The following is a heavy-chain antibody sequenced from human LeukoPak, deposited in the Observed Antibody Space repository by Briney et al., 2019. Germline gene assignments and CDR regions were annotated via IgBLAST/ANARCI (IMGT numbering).Heavy chain of an antibody. D-gene: IGHD5-18*01. V-gene: IGHV4-4*07. J-gene: IGHJ3*02. CDR1: GGSISSDY. CDR3: AREDGTSMDNAFDI. Sequence: SETLSLTCTVSGGSISSDYWYWIRQPAGKGLEWIGHIYTSGSSNYSPSLKSRVTISEDPSKNQFSLKLSSVTAADTAVYYCAREDGTSMDNAFDIWGQGTMVTVSS. CDR2: IYTSGSS.